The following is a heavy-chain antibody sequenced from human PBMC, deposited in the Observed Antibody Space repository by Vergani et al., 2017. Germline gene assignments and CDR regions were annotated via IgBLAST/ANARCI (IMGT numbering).Heavy chain of an antibody. Sequence: EVLLVESGGDLVQPGGSLRLSCEASGFNFQIYWMGWVRQTAEKGLEWVANIKQDGSEDYYVDSVKGRFTITRDNAKKFIYLQMNSLRAEDTAFYYCADLYGDDGFSPFWGQGTRVTVSS. CDR3: ADLYGDDGFSPF. J-gene: IGHJ4*02. D-gene: IGHD2-21*01. V-gene: IGHV3-7*03. CDR2: IKQDGSED. CDR1: GFNFQIYW.